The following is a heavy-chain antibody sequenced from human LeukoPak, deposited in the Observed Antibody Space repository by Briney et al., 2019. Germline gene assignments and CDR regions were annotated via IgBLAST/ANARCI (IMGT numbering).Heavy chain of an antibody. CDR1: GGSISSYY. V-gene: IGHV4-59*08. CDR2: IYYSGST. Sequence: SETLSLTCTVSGGSISSYYWSWIRQPPGKGLEWIGYIYYSGSTNYSPSLKSRVTISVDTSKNQFSLKLSSVTAADTAVYYCARTTPWYFDLWGRGTLVSVSS. J-gene: IGHJ2*01. CDR3: ARTTPWYFDL. D-gene: IGHD4-17*01.